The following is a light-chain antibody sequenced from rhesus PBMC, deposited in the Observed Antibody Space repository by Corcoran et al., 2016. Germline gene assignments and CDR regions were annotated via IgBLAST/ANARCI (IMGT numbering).Light chain of an antibody. J-gene: IGKJ4*01. CDR3: LQYSSSPLP. V-gene: IGKV1-22*01. CDR2: KAT. CDR1: QSISSW. Sequence: DIQMTQSPSSLSASVGDTVTITCRASQSISSWLDWYQQKPGKAPKPLIYKATSLQSGVPSRFRGSGSGTGFTLTIGSLQPEDFATYYCLQYSSSPLPFGGGTKVELK.